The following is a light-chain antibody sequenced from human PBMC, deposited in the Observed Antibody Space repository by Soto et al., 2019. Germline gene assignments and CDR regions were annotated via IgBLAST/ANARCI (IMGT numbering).Light chain of an antibody. Sequence: DIQMTQSPSSLSASVGDRVTITCRASQSISSYLNWYQQKPGKAPKLLIYAASSLQSGVPSRFSGSGSGTDFTLTISSLQCEDSATYYCLQDYNYPITFGQGTRLEIK. CDR2: AAS. CDR1: QSISSY. V-gene: IGKV1-39*01. J-gene: IGKJ5*01. CDR3: LQDYNYPIT.